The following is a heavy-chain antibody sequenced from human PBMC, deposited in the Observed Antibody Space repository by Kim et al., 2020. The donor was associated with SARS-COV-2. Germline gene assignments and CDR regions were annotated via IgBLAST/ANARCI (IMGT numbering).Heavy chain of an antibody. CDR1: GYTFNTYD. CDR2: MNPDSGGT. J-gene: IGHJ4*02. V-gene: IGHV1-8*01. Sequence: ASVKVSCKASGYTFNTYDITWVRQAPGQGLEWMGWMNPDSGGTAYAQKFQDRVSMTTDTSIDTAYMELSSLRFDDTAVYYCTRGWRAPHGGYSAYWGQGTLVTVSS. CDR3: TRGWRAPHGGYSAY. D-gene: IGHD5-12*01.